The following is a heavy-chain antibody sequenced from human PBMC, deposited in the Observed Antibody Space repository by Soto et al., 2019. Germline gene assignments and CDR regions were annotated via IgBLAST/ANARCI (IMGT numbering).Heavy chain of an antibody. CDR1: GGTFSSYA. V-gene: IGHV1-69*13. J-gene: IGHJ5*02. CDR2: IIPIFGTA. CDR3: ARDRGAPNWFDP. Sequence: ASVKVSCKASGGTFSSYAISWVRQAPGQGLEWMGGIIPIFGTANYAQKFQGRVTITADESTSTAYMELSSLRSEDTAAYYCARDRGAPNWFDPWGQGTLVTVSS. D-gene: IGHD3-10*01.